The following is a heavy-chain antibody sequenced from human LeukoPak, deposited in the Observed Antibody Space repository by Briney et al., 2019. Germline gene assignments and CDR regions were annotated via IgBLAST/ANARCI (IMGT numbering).Heavy chain of an antibody. V-gene: IGHV3-23*01. CDR1: GFTFSSYA. Sequence: PGGSLRLSCAASGFTFSSYAMSWVRQAPGKGLEWVSAISGSGGSTYYADSVKGRFTISRDNSKNTLYLQMNSLRAEDTAVYYCAIPPPRSNTGGGFDPWGQGTLVTVSS. CDR2: ISGSGGST. CDR3: AIPPPRSNTGGGFDP. D-gene: IGHD2-2*01. J-gene: IGHJ5*02.